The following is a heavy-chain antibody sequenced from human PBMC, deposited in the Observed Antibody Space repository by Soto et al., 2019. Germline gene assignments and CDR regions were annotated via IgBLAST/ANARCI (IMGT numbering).Heavy chain of an antibody. J-gene: IGHJ4*01. D-gene: IGHD2-15*01. Sequence: QVQLQQWGAGQVKHSETLSITCAVYGGSFSGYYWSWIRQPPGKGLEWIGEINHSGSTNYNPSLKSRVTISVDTSKNQFSLKLSSVTAAETAVYYRARGLRISCGQGPLVTVSS. CDR2: INHSGST. CDR1: GGSFSGYY. CDR3: ARGLRIS. V-gene: IGHV4-34*01.